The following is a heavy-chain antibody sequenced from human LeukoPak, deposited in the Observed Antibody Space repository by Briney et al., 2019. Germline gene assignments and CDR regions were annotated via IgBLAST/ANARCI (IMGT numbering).Heavy chain of an antibody. CDR1: GFTFSSYG. CDR2: IWYDGSNK. V-gene: IGHV3-33*01. CDR3: ARGTSGSYEGYFDY. J-gene: IGHJ4*02. D-gene: IGHD1-26*01. Sequence: GGSLRLSCAASGFTFSSYGMHWVRQAPGKGLAWVAVIWYDGSNKYYADSVKGRFTISRDNSKNTLYLQMNSLRAEDTAVYHCARGTSGSYEGYFDYWGQGTLVTVSS.